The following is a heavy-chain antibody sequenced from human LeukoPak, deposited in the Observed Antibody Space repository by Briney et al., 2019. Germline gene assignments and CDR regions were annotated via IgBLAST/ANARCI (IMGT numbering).Heavy chain of an antibody. CDR1: GYTFTGYY. V-gene: IGHV1-18*04. Sequence: GASVKVSCKASGYTFTGYYMHWVRQAPGQGLEWMGWISAYNGNTNYAQKLQGRVTMTTDTSTSTAYMELRSLRSDDTAVYYCARERLLRYFDWLLSGAFDIWGQGTMVTVSS. CDR3: ARERLLRYFDWLLSGAFDI. CDR2: ISAYNGNT. D-gene: IGHD3-9*01. J-gene: IGHJ3*02.